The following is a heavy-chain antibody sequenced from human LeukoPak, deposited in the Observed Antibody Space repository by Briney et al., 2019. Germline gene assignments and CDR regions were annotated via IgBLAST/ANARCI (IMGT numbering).Heavy chain of an antibody. Sequence: SETLSLTCTVSGGSISSSSDYWAWLRQPPGKGLEWIWSIYYSGSTYYNPSLKSRVTISVDTSKNQFSLKLSSVTAADTAVYYCARHLYRYYYMDVWGKGTTVTVSS. CDR2: IYYSGST. CDR3: ARHLYRYYYMDV. CDR1: GGSISSSSDY. D-gene: IGHD1-26*01. V-gene: IGHV4-39*01. J-gene: IGHJ6*03.